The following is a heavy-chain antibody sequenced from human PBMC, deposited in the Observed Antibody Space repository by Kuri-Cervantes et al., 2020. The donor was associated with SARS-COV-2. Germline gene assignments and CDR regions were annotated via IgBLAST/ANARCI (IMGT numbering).Heavy chain of an antibody. CDR1: GGSISSGDYY. Sequence: LRLSCTVSGGSISSGDYYWNWIRQSPGKGLQWIGEVNHRGSTNYNPSLKSRVTISVDTSSKQFSLNLSSVTAADTAVYYCARAYGFLRYIYYMDVWGRGTTVTVSS. D-gene: IGHD4-17*01. CDR2: VNHRGST. CDR3: ARAYGFLRYIYYMDV. J-gene: IGHJ6*03. V-gene: IGHV4-30-4*08.